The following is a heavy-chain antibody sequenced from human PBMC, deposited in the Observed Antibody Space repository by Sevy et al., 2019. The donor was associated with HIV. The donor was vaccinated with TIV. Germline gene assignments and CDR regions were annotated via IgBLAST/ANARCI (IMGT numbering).Heavy chain of an antibody. Sequence: GGSLRLSCAASGFTFSSYGMHWVRQAPGKGLEWVAVISYDGSNKYYADSVKGRFTISRDNSKNTLYLQMNSLRAEDTAVYYCASTITMVQGVIISRPDIDYYYYGMDVWGQGTTVTVSS. V-gene: IGHV3-30*03. J-gene: IGHJ6*02. CDR2: ISYDGSNK. CDR1: GFTFSSYG. D-gene: IGHD3-10*01. CDR3: ASTITMVQGVIISRPDIDYYYYGMDV.